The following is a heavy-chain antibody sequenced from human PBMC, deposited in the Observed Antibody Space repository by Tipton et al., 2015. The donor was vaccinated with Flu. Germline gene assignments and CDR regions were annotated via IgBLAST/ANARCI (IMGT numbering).Heavy chain of an antibody. CDR2: NYTSGIT. J-gene: IGHJ3*02. CDR3: ARDSYGSSWTGGAFDI. D-gene: IGHD6-13*01. Sequence: TLSLTCTVSGGSISSYYWSWIRQPAGKGLEWIGRNYTSGITNYNPSLKSRVTISVDTSKNQFSLKLSSVTAADTAVYYCARDSYGSSWTGGAFDIWGQGTMVTVSS. CDR1: GGSISSYY. V-gene: IGHV4-4*07.